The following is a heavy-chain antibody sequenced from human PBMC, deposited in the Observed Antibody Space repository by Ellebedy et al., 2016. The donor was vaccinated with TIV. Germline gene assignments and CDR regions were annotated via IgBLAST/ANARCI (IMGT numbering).Heavy chain of an antibody. J-gene: IGHJ3*01. D-gene: IGHD6-13*01. CDR1: GSTFHFYN. CDR3: ARSGFSSSWDDAFDV. V-gene: IGHV3-21*01. CDR2: ISSSSSYM. Sequence: GESLKISCAASGSTFHFYNMNWVRQAPGKGLEWVSSISSSSSYMYYADSVKGRFTVSRDNAKNSLCLEMISLRAEDTAVYYCARSGFSSSWDDAFDVWGQGTMVTVSS.